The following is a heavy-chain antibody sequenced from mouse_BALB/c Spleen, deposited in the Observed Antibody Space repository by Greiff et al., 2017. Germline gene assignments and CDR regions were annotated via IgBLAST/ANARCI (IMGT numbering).Heavy chain of an antibody. CDR1: GFTFSSYA. CDR3: ARVMITAYYFDY. J-gene: IGHJ2*01. D-gene: IGHD2-4*01. Sequence: EVQGVESGGGLVKPGGSLKLSCAASGFTFSSYAMSWVRQSPEKRLEWVAEISSGGSYTYYPDTVTGRFTISRDNAKNTLYLEMSSLRSEDTAMYYCARVMITAYYFDYWGQGTTLTVSS. V-gene: IGHV5-9-4*01. CDR2: ISSGGSYT.